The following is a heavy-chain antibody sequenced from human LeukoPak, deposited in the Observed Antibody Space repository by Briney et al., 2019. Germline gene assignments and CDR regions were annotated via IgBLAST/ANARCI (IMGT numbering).Heavy chain of an antibody. Sequence: SVKVSCKSSGGTFSSYAISWVRQAPGQGLEWMGRIIPIFGTANYAQKFQGRVTITTDESTSTAYMELSSLRSEDTAVYYCARDPSSSWSYNWFDPWGQGTLVTVSS. V-gene: IGHV1-69*05. CDR2: IIPIFGTA. J-gene: IGHJ5*02. D-gene: IGHD6-13*01. CDR3: ARDPSSSWSYNWFDP. CDR1: GGTFSSYA.